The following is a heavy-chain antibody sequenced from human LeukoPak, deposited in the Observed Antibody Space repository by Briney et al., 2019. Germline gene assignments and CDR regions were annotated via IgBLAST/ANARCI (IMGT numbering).Heavy chain of an antibody. J-gene: IGHJ5*02. V-gene: IGHV3-23*01. D-gene: IGHD4-11*01. CDR1: GFTFSSYW. CDR3: ARVALRPIDYSNPEFDP. CDR2: ISGSGGST. Sequence: GGSLRLSCAASGFTFSSYWMSWVRQAPGKGLEWVSAISGSGGSTYYADSVKGRFTASRDNAENSMYLQMNSLRAEDTAVYYCARVALRPIDYSNPEFDPWGQGTLVTVSS.